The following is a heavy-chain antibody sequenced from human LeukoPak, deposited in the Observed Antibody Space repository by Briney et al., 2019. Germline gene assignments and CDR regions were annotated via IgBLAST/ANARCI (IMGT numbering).Heavy chain of an antibody. CDR2: ISSSSSTI. J-gene: IGHJ4*02. D-gene: IGHD3-10*01. CDR1: GFTFSSYS. Sequence: TGGSLRLSCAASGFTFSSYSMNWVRQAPGKGLEWVSYISSSSSTIYYADSVKGRFTISRDNAKNSLYLQMNSLRAEDTAVYYCARQKGWFGELADYWGQGTLVTVSS. CDR3: ARQKGWFGELADY. V-gene: IGHV3-48*01.